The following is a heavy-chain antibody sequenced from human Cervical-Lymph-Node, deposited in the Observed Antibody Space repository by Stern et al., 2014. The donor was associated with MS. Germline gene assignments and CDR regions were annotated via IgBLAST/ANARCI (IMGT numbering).Heavy chain of an antibody. V-gene: IGHV4-4*07. D-gene: IGHD5-18*01. J-gene: IGHJ4*02. CDR3: ARGRHTAMVTSGRYFDL. CDR1: GASITNFY. Sequence: QVQLQESGPGRVQPSETLSLTCSVSGASITNFYWSWISQTPGKGLQWIGHVSNSGTTYYDSSLESRVTMSMDASKQQFSLSLTSVTAVDTAVYFCARGRHTAMVTSGRYFDLWGQGTLVTVSS. CDR2: VSNSGTT.